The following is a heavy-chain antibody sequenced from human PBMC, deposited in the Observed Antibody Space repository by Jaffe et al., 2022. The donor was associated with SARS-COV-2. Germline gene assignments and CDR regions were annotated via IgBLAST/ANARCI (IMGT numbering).Heavy chain of an antibody. J-gene: IGHJ4*02. D-gene: IGHD1-26*01. Sequence: QLQLQESGPGLVKPSETLSLTCTVSGGSISSTSYYWGWIRQPPGKGLEWIGTIYYSGSTYYNPSLKSRVTISGDTSKNQFSLKLSSVTAADTAVYYCARHRWEFKGVLDYWGQGTLVTVSS. CDR2: IYYSGST. CDR1: GGSISSTSYY. V-gene: IGHV4-39*01. CDR3: ARHRWEFKGVLDY.